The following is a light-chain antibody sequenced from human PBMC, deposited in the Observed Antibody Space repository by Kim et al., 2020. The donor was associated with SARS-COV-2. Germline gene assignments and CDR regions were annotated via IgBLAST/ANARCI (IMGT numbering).Light chain of an antibody. Sequence: PPVQDRVTITCRASQRVSTNLKWDQQKPGEAPKRLSYAASSLQSGVPSRFSGSGSVTDFTLTISSLRPEDFATYYCQQSNSTPFTFGPGTKVDIK. CDR1: QRVSTN. J-gene: IGKJ3*01. CDR2: AAS. V-gene: IGKV1-39*01. CDR3: QQSNSTPFT.